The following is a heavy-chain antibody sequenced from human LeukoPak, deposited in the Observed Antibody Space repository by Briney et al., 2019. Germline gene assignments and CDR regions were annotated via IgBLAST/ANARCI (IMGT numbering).Heavy chain of an antibody. CDR1: GYTFTSYG. J-gene: IGHJ4*02. Sequence: VASVKVPCKASGYTFTSYGISWVRQAPGQGLEWMGWISAYNGNTNYAQKLQGRVTMTTDTSTSTAYMELRSLRSDDTAVYYCARDVRRYGSGSYYNYWGQGTLVTVSS. D-gene: IGHD3-10*01. CDR3: ARDVRRYGSGSYYNY. CDR2: ISAYNGNT. V-gene: IGHV1-18*01.